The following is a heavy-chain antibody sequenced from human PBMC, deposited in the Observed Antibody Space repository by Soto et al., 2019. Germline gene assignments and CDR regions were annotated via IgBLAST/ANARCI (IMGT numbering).Heavy chain of an antibody. J-gene: IGHJ4*02. D-gene: IGHD3-10*01. V-gene: IGHV4-39*01. CDR3: ARLRFDTPLRVLSAIDY. CDR2: IYYSGST. CDR1: GGSISSSSYY. Sequence: SETLSLTCTVSGGSISSSSYYWGWIRQPPGKGLEWIGSIYYSGSTYYNPSLKSRVTISVDTSKNQFSLKLSSVTAADTAVYYCARLRFDTPLRVLSAIDYCGQGTLVNVSS.